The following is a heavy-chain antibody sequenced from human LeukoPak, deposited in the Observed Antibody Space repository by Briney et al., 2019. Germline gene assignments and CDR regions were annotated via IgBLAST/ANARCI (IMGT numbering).Heavy chain of an antibody. CDR2: ISGSGGST. J-gene: IGHJ5*02. CDR3: AKDSSSWYVLDWFDP. CDR1: GFTFSSYA. Sequence: GGSLRLSCAASGFTFSSYAMSWVRQAPGEGLEWVSAISGSGGSTYYADSVKGRFTISRDNSKNTLYLQMNSLRAEDTAVYYCAKDSSSWYVLDWFDPWGQGTLVTVSS. V-gene: IGHV3-23*01. D-gene: IGHD6-13*01.